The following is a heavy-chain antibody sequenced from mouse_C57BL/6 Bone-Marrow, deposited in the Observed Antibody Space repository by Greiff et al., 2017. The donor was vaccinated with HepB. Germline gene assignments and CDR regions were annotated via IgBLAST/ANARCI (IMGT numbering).Heavy chain of an antibody. CDR1: GFNIKDTY. D-gene: IGHD1-2*01. CDR3: ARISPAFDS. CDR2: IYPANGST. V-gene: IGHV14-3*02. J-gene: IGHJ2*01. Sequence: EVKLVESGAELVKPGASVKLSCTASGFNIKDTYMHWVKQRPEQGLEWIGRIYPANGSTKYDPKFQGKATITADTSSNIAYLHLSSLTSEDTAVYYCARISPAFDSWGQGTPLAVSS.